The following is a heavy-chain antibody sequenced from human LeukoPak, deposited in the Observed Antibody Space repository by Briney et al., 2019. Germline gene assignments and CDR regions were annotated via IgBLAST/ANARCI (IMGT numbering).Heavy chain of an antibody. CDR3: ARDRRDAYYYTYYYMDV. J-gene: IGHJ6*03. CDR1: GFTFTSFW. CDR2: IKQDGNEK. V-gene: IGHV3-7*01. Sequence: GGSLRLSCAASGFTFTSFWMSWVRQAPGKGLEWVANIKQDGNEKYYVDSVKGRFTTSRDNAKNSLYLQMNSLRAEDTAVYYCARDRRDAYYYTYYYMDVWGKGTTVTVSS.